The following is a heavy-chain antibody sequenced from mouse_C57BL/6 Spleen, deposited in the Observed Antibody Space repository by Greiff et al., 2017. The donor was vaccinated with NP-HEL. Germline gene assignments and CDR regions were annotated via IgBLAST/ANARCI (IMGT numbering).Heavy chain of an antibody. J-gene: IGHJ4*01. D-gene: IGHD4-1*01. Sequence: VKVVESGPGLVAPSQSLSITCTVSGFSLTSYAISWVRQPPGKGLEWLGVIWPGGGTNYNSALKSRLSISKDNSKSQVFLKMNSLQADDTARYYCARTGAGEFYYAMDYWGQGTSVTVSS. CDR1: GFSLTSYA. CDR3: ARTGAGEFYYAMDY. CDR2: IWPGGGT. V-gene: IGHV2-9-1*01.